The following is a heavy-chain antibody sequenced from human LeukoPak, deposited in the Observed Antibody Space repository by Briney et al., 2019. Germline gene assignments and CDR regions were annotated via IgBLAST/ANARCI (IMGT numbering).Heavy chain of an antibody. CDR3: ARDKGLRFLEWLVDYYYYGMDV. CDR2: ISAYNGNT. D-gene: IGHD3-3*01. J-gene: IGHJ6*02. CDR1: GYTFTSYG. V-gene: IGHV1-18*01. Sequence: ASVKVSCKASGYTFTSYGSSWVRQAPGQGLEWMGWISAYNGNTNYAQKLQGRVTMTTDTSTSTAYMELRSLRSDDTAVYYCARDKGLRFLEWLVDYYYYGMDVWGQGTTVTVSS.